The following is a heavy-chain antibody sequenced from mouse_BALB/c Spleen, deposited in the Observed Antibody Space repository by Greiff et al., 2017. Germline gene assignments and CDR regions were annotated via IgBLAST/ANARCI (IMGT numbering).Heavy chain of an antibody. CDR3: ARDHDASWLDY. D-gene: IGHD2-12*01. CDR1: GFTFSDYY. V-gene: IGHV5-4*02. CDR2: ISDGGSYT. Sequence: EVQVVESGGGLVKPGGSLKLSCAASGFTFSDYYMYWVRQTPEKRLEWVATISDGGSYTYYPDSVKGRFTISRDNAKNNLYLQMSSLKSEDTAMYYCARDHDASWLDYWGQGTLVTVSA. J-gene: IGHJ3*01.